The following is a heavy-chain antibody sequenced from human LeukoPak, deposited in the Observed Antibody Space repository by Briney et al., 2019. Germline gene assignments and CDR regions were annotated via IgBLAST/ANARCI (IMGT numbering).Heavy chain of an antibody. CDR2: IYYSGST. CDR1: SGSISSSSYY. D-gene: IGHD3-10*01. Sequence: PSETLSLTCTVSSGSISSSSYYWGWIRQPPGKGLEWIGSIYYSGSTYYNPSLKSRVTISVDTSKNQFSLKLSSVTAADTAVYYCARARKDGSGSYYSDYWGQGTLVTVSS. V-gene: IGHV4-39*07. CDR3: ARARKDGSGSYYSDY. J-gene: IGHJ4*02.